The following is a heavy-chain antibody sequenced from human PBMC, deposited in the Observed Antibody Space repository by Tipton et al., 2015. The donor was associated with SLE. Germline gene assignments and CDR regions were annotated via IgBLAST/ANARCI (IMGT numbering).Heavy chain of an antibody. CDR2: IRGTGDTS. J-gene: IGHJ3*02. V-gene: IGHV3-23*01. CDR3: ARDQNYYDSSGKGDAFDI. D-gene: IGHD3-22*01. CDR1: GFTFRTYV. Sequence: SLRLSCAASGFTFRTYVMTWVRQAPGKGLEWVSAIRGTGDTSYYAESVEGRFTISRDNSKNTLYLQMNSLRAEDTAVYYCARDQNYYDSSGKGDAFDIWGQGTMVTVSS.